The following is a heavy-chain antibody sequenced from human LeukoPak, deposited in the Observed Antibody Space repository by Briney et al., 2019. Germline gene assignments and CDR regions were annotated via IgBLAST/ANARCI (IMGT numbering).Heavy chain of an antibody. Sequence: ASVKVSCKASGYTFTGYYMHWVRQAPGQGLEWMGWISAYTGNTNYAQKLQGRVTMTTDTSTSTAYMELRSLRSDDTAVYYCARAPYVLRYFDYWGQGTLVTVSS. CDR2: ISAYTGNT. CDR1: GYTFTGYY. CDR3: ARAPYVLRYFDY. J-gene: IGHJ4*02. D-gene: IGHD3-9*01. V-gene: IGHV1-18*04.